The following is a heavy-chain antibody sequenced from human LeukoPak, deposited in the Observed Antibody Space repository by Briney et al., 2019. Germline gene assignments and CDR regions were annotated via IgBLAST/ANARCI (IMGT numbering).Heavy chain of an antibody. CDR3: ANHLEYCSSGSYSYFDY. CDR1: GFMFSSNW. V-gene: IGHV3-7*03. Sequence: PGGSLRLSCAASGFMFSSNWMSWVRLAPGKGLEWVANIKEDGTETYYVDSVKGRFTVSRDNSKNMLYLQMNSLRADDTAVYYCANHLEYCSSGSYSYFDYWGQGTLVTVSS. D-gene: IGHD1-26*01. J-gene: IGHJ4*02. CDR2: IKEDGTET.